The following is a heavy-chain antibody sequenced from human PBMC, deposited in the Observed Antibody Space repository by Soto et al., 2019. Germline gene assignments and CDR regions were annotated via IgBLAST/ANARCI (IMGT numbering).Heavy chain of an antibody. V-gene: IGHV4-31*03. J-gene: IGHJ6*02. Sequence: SETLSLTCTVSGGSISSGGYYWSWIRQHPGKGLEWIGYIYYSGSTYYNPSLKSRVTISVDTSKNQFSLKLSSVTAADTAVYYCARGSYYDSSGYGDYYYYGMDVWGQGTTVTVSS. CDR1: GGSISSGGYY. CDR3: ARGSYYDSSGYGDYYYYGMDV. CDR2: IYYSGST. D-gene: IGHD3-22*01.